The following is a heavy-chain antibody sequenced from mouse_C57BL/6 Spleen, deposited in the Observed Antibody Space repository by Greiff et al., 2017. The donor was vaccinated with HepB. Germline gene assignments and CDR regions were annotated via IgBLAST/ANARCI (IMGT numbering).Heavy chain of an antibody. CDR2: IDPSDSYT. V-gene: IGHV1-69*01. Sequence: QVQLQQPGAELVMPGASVKLSCKASGYTFTSYWMHWVKQRPGQGLEWIGEIDPSDSYTNDNQKFKGKSTLTVDKSSSTAYMQLSSLTSEDSAVYYCASWATVVNWYFDVWGTGTTVTVSS. D-gene: IGHD1-1*01. CDR3: ASWATVVNWYFDV. CDR1: GYTFTSYW. J-gene: IGHJ1*03.